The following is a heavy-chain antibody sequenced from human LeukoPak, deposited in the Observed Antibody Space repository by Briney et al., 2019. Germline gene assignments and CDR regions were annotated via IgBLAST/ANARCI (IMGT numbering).Heavy chain of an antibody. V-gene: IGHV3-7*01. J-gene: IGHJ5*02. CDR1: GFIFSNYW. D-gene: IGHD2-21*01. Sequence: PGGSLRLSCEASGFIFSNYWMSWVRQAPGKGLEWVANIKQDGSVKNYVDSMEGRFIISRDNAKNLLYLQMNSLRAEDTAVHYCARDGGGFDPWGQGTLVTVSS. CDR2: IKQDGSVK. CDR3: ARDGGGFDP.